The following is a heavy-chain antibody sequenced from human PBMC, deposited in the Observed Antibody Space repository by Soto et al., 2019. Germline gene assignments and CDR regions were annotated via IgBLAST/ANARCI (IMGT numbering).Heavy chain of an antibody. CDR3: ARDDLMGVGGRYYYYGMDV. Sequence: QVQLVESGGGVVQPGRSLRLSCAASGFTFSSYGMHWVRQAPGKGLEWVAVIWYDGSNKYYADSVKGRFTISRDNSKNTLYLQMNSLRAEDTAVYYCARDDLMGVGGRYYYYGMDVWGQGTTVTVSS. D-gene: IGHD2-8*01. CDR2: IWYDGSNK. J-gene: IGHJ6*02. CDR1: GFTFSSYG. V-gene: IGHV3-33*01.